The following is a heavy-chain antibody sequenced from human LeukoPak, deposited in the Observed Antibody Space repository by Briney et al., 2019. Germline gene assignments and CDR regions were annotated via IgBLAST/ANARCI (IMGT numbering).Heavy chain of an antibody. CDR3: ARDSGIAAAGFDY. CDR1: GFTFRSYA. CDR2: ISGSGT. D-gene: IGHD6-13*01. J-gene: IGHJ4*02. V-gene: IGHV3-23*01. Sequence: GGSLRLSCATSGFTFRSYAMIWVRQAPERGLQWVSGISGSGTYYADFAKGRFTISRDNSKNTLYLQMNSLRAEDTAVYYCARDSGIAAAGFDYWGQGTLVTVSS.